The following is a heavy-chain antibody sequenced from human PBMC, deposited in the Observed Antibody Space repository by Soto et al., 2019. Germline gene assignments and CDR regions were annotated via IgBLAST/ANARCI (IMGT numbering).Heavy chain of an antibody. Sequence: VKVSCKASGDTFSSYAISWVRQAPGQGLEWMGGIIPIFGTANYAQKFQGRVTITADESTSTAYMELSSLRSEDTAVYYCARDGSGYRSRASPMDVWGQGTTVTVSS. CDR3: ARDGSGYRSRASPMDV. D-gene: IGHD3-22*01. V-gene: IGHV1-69*13. CDR1: GDTFSSYA. CDR2: IIPIFGTA. J-gene: IGHJ6*02.